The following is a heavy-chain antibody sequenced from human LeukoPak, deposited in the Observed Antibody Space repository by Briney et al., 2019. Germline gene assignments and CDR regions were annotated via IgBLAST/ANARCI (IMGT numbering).Heavy chain of an antibody. CDR3: TRDPRHFDS. CDR2: ISGSGHDI. J-gene: IGHJ5*01. D-gene: IGHD6-6*01. V-gene: IGHV3-11*04. Sequence: GGSLRLSCAASGFTFSDSYMTWVRQAPGKGVEWVAYISGSGHDINYSDSVKGRFTISRDNAKNSLYLQMSSLRAEDTAVYYCTRDPRHFDSCGQGTLVTVSS. CDR1: GFTFSDSY.